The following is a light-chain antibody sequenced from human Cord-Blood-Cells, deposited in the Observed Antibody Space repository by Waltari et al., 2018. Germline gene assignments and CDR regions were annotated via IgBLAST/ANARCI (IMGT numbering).Light chain of an antibody. J-gene: IGKJ1*01. V-gene: IGKV3-20*01. Sequence: IVLTQSPGTLSLSPGGRATLSCRASQRVSSSYLAWYQQKPGQAPRLLIYGASSRATGIPDRFSGSGSGTDFTLTISRLEPEDFAVYYCQQYGSSPRTFGQGTKVEIK. CDR1: QRVSSSY. CDR3: QQYGSSPRT. CDR2: GAS.